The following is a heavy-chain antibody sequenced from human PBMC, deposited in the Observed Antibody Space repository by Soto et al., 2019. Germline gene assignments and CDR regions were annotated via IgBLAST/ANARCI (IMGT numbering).Heavy chain of an antibody. CDR2: VLGGGGST. V-gene: IGHV3-23*01. J-gene: IGHJ3*02. CDR3: ARKGPPRDAFDI. CDR1: GFTFSSYA. Sequence: EVQLLESGGGLVQPGGSLRLSCAASGFTFSSYAMSWVRQTPGKGLEWVSGVLGGGGSTFYADSVKGRFTISRDNSKNTLYVQMNSLRAEDTAICYCARKGPPRDAFDIWGQGTMVTVSS.